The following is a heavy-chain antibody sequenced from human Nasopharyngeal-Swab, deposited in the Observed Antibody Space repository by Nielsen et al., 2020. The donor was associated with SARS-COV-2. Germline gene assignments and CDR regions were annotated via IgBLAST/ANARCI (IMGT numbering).Heavy chain of an antibody. J-gene: IGHJ4*02. CDR3: ASPPLDSSGYYYGFHY. CDR1: GFTFSSSA. D-gene: IGHD3-22*01. CDR2: ISYDGSNK. Sequence: GGSLRLSCAASGFTFSSSAMHWVRQAPGKGLEWVAVISYDGSNKYFADSVKGRFTISRDNSKNTLYLQMNSLRAEDTAVYYCASPPLDSSGYYYGFHYWGRGTLVTASS. V-gene: IGHV3-30-3*01.